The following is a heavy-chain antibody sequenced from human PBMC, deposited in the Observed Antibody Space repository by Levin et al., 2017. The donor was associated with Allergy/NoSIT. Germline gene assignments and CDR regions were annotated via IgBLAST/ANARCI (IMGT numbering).Heavy chain of an antibody. Sequence: SETLSLTCAVSGGSISSGGYSWSWIRQPPGKGLEWIGYIYHSGSTYYNPSLKSRVTISVDRSKNQFSLKLSSVTAADTAVYYCARAPWGFNWFDPWGQGTLVTVSS. CDR2: IYHSGST. CDR3: ARAPWGFNWFDP. J-gene: IGHJ5*02. V-gene: IGHV4-30-2*01. CDR1: GGSISSGGYS. D-gene: IGHD3-16*01.